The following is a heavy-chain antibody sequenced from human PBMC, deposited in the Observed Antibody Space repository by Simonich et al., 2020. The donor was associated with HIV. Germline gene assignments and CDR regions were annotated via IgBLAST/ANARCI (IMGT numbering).Heavy chain of an antibody. D-gene: IGHD6-6*01. CDR1: GFTFDDYA. CDR3: AKDRYSSSSGSFDY. Sequence: EVQLVESGGGLVQPGRSLRLSCAASGFTFDDYAMHWVPQAPGKGLEWGAGISWNSGSIGYADSLKGRFTISRDNAKNSLYLQMNSLRAEDMALYYCAKDRYSSSSGSFDYWGQGTLVTVSS. CDR2: ISWNSGSI. V-gene: IGHV3-9*03. J-gene: IGHJ4*02.